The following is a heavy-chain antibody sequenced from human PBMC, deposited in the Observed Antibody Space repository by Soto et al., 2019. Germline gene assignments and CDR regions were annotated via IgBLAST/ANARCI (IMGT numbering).Heavy chain of an antibody. Sequence: QVQLVESGGGVVQPGRSLRLSCAASGFTFSSYGMHWVRQAPGKGLEWVAVISYDGSNKYYADSVKGRFTISRDNSKNTLYLQMNSLRAEDTAVYYCAKGRSTVGPKSSPYGMDVWGQGTTVTVSS. J-gene: IGHJ6*02. CDR3: AKGRSTVGPKSSPYGMDV. CDR1: GFTFSSYG. D-gene: IGHD4-17*01. V-gene: IGHV3-30*18. CDR2: ISYDGSNK.